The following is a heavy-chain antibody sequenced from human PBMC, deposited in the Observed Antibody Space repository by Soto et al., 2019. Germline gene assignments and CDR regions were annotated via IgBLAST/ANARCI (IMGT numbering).Heavy chain of an antibody. J-gene: IGHJ4*02. CDR1: GFTFSSHW. CDR3: ARDNNWSYDY. CDR2: IGPDGSST. V-gene: IGHV3-74*01. Sequence: TGGSLRLSCAASGFTFSSHWVHWVRQAPGKGLVWVSHIGPDGSSTRDADSVQGRFTISRDNARNTLYLQMNSLRDEDTAVYSCARDNNWSYDYWGQGILVTVSS. D-gene: IGHD1-1*01.